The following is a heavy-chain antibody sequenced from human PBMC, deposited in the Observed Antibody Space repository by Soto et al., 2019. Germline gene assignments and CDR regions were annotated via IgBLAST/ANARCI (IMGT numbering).Heavy chain of an antibody. J-gene: IGHJ5*02. CDR2: IYHSGST. D-gene: IGHD5-18*01. CDR3: ARDRGSYGYYNWFDP. CDR1: GYSISSGYY. Sequence: SETLSLTCAVSGYSISSGYYWGWIRQPPGKGLEWIGSIYHSGSTYYNPSLKSRVTISVDTSKNQFSLKLSSVTAADTAVYYCARDRGSYGYYNWFDPWGQGTRVTVSS. V-gene: IGHV4-38-2*02.